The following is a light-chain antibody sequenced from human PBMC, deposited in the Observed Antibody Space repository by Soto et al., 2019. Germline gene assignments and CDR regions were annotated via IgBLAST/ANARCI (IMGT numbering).Light chain of an antibody. V-gene: IGLV2-14*01. CDR3: SSYTSSSTL. J-gene: IGLJ2*01. CDR2: EVS. CDR1: SSDVGGYNY. Sequence: QSVLTQPASVSGSPGQSITISCTGTSSDVGGYNYVSWYQQHPGKAPKLMIYEVSNRPSGVSNRFSGSKSGNTASLTISGLQAEDEADYYCSSYTSSSTLLGGGTKLTVL.